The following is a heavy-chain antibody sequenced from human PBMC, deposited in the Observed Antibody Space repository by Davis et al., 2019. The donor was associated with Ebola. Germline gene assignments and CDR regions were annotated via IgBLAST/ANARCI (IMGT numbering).Heavy chain of an antibody. D-gene: IGHD1-14*01. V-gene: IGHV1-46*01. CDR1: GYTFTSYY. CDR3: ARGSTTGWTNYYYYYGMDV. J-gene: IGHJ6*02. CDR2: INPSGGST. Sequence: ASVKVSCKASGYTFTSYYMHWVRQAPGQGLEWMGIINPSGGSTSYAQKFQGRVTMTRDTSTSTVYMELRSLRSDDTAVYYCARGSTTGWTNYYYYYGMDVWGQGTTVTVSS.